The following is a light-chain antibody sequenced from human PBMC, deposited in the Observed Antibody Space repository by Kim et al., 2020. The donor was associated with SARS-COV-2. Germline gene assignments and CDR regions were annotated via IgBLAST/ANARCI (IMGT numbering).Light chain of an antibody. CDR1: STDVGLHF. CDR2: NAY. CDR3: ATWDVSLNGWV. J-gene: IGLJ3*02. V-gene: IGLV1-44*01. Sequence: GQVVIMSGSGSSTDVGLHFVNWNLQLPGTAPRVFIYNAYHRPSGVPDRFSGSRSGTSASLAISGLQSEDEAYYYCATWDVSLNGWVFGGGTKLTVL.